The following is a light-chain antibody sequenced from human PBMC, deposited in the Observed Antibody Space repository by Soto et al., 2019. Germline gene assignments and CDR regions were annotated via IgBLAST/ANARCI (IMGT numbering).Light chain of an antibody. CDR1: SSDVGGYNY. Sequence: QSVLTQPASVSGSPGQSITISCTGTSSDVGGYNYVSWYQQHPGKAPKLMIYDVSNRPSGVSNRFSGSKSGNTASLTISGLQAEDEADYYFSSYTSSSTLVFGGGT. CDR2: DVS. CDR3: SSYTSSSTLV. V-gene: IGLV2-14*01. J-gene: IGLJ2*01.